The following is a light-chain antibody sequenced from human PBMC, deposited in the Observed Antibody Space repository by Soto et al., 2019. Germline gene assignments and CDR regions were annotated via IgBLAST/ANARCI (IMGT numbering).Light chain of an antibody. CDR2: DAF. V-gene: IGKV1-5*01. Sequence: IAMTQSPSTLSASVGDRVSLSCRASQSVSVWVAWYQQTQGASPKILIYDAFTVDTGVPSRFRGIGSGTEFTLPINSLQPEDFQTYYCQQYDGFSRTFGQGTKVDIK. J-gene: IGKJ1*01. CDR3: QQYDGFSRT. CDR1: QSVSVW.